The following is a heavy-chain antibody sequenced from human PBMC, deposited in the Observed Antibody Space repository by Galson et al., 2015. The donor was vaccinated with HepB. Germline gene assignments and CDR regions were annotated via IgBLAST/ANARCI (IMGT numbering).Heavy chain of an antibody. J-gene: IGHJ6*03. Sequence: SLRLSCAASGFTFSNYDMHWVRQAPGKGLEWVAFMSSDGSKKYYSDSVKGRFTISRDNSKNTLYLQMNSLRAEDTAVYYCAREGTGREYYYYYYMDVWGKGTTVTVSS. V-gene: IGHV3-30*04. CDR1: GFTFSNYD. D-gene: IGHD1-14*01. CDR3: AREGTGREYYYYYYMDV. CDR2: MSSDGSKK.